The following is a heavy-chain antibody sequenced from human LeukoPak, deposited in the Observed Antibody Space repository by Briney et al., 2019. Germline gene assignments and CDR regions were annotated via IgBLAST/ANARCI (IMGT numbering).Heavy chain of an antibody. D-gene: IGHD3-10*01. CDR1: GYSISSGYY. CDR3: ARLGTM. Sequence: NPSETLSLTCTVSGYSISSGYYWGWIRQPPGKGLEWIGSIYHSGSTYYNPSLKSRVTISVDTSKNQFSLKLSSVTAADTAVYYCARLGTMWGQGTLVTVSS. J-gene: IGHJ4*02. CDR2: IYHSGST. V-gene: IGHV4-38-2*02.